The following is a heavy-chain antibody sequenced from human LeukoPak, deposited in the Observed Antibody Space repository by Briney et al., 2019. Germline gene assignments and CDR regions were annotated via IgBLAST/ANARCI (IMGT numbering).Heavy chain of an antibody. CDR1: GFTFSSYG. Sequence: PGRSLRLSCAASGFTFSSYGMHWVRQAPGKGLEWVAVISYDGSNKYYADSVKGRFTISRDNSKNTLYLQMNSLRAEDTAVYYCAKDPSGDPSSFDYWGQGTLVTASP. CDR3: AKDPSGDPSSFDY. CDR2: ISYDGSNK. V-gene: IGHV3-30*18. J-gene: IGHJ4*02. D-gene: IGHD4-17*01.